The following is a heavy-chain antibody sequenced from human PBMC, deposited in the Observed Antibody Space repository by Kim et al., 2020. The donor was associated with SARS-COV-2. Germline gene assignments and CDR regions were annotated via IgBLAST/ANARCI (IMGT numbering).Heavy chain of an antibody. D-gene: IGHD6-13*01. CDR1: GYSFTSYW. CDR2: IYPGDSDT. Sequence: GESLKISCKGSGYSFTSYWIGWVRQMPGKGLEWMGIIYPGDSDTRYSPSFQGQVTISADKSISTAYLQWSSLKASDTAMYYCALSLAAAGTERNYHYYGMDVWDQGTTVTVSS. CDR3: ALSLAAAGTERNYHYYGMDV. V-gene: IGHV5-51*01. J-gene: IGHJ6*02.